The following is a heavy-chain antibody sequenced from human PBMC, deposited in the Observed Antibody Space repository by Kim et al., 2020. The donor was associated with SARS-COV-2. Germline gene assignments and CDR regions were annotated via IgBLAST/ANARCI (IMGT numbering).Heavy chain of an antibody. Sequence: GGSLRLSCAASQFTLTKYWTTWARQTPGKGLEWEANINEDGSVKQYVDSVKGRFAISRDNAKNSVYLQMNNLRAADTAVYFCGYSSSYAFDIWGQGTKVT. CDR1: QFTLTKYW. V-gene: IGHV3-7*01. J-gene: IGHJ3*02. D-gene: IGHD4-4*01. CDR2: INEDGSVK. CDR3: GYSSSYAFDI.